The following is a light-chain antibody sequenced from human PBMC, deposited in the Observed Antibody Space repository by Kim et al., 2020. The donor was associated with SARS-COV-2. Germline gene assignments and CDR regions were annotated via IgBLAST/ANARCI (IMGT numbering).Light chain of an antibody. V-gene: IGLV3-19*01. CDR1: SLRSYY. Sequence: SSELTQDPAVSVALGQTVRITCQGDSLRSYYASWYQQTPGQAPVLVIYGKNNRPSGLPDRFSGSSSGNTASLTITVAQAEDEADYYCHSRYSIVNHRAFG. CDR2: GKN. CDR3: HSRYSIVNHRA. J-gene: IGLJ6*01.